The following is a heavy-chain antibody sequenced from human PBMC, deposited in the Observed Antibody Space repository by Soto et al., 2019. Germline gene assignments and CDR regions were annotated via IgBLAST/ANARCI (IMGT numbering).Heavy chain of an antibody. V-gene: IGHV3-23*01. CDR3: AKEGGWGLFCDFWSGPDAFDT. J-gene: IGHJ3*02. CDR1: GFTFSSYA. CDR2: ISGSGGST. Sequence: GGSLRLSCAASGFTFSSYAMSWVRQAPGQGLEWVSAISGSGGSTYYADSVKGRLTISRDNSKNTLYLQMNSLRADDTAVYYFAKEGGWGLFCDFWSGPDAFDTWGQGTMVTV. D-gene: IGHD3-3*01.